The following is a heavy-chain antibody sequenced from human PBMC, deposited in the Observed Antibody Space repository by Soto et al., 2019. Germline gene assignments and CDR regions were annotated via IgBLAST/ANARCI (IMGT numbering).Heavy chain of an antibody. D-gene: IGHD3-3*01. CDR1: GFTFSSYS. J-gene: IGHJ4*02. CDR3: ARDPLPTIFGTYYFDY. Sequence: PGGSLRLSCAASGFTFSSYSMNWVRQAPGKGLEWVSYISSSSSTIYYADSVKGRFTISRDNAKNSLYLQMNSLRAEDTAVYYCARDPLPTIFGTYYFDYWGQGTLVTVSS. V-gene: IGHV3-48*01. CDR2: ISSSSSTI.